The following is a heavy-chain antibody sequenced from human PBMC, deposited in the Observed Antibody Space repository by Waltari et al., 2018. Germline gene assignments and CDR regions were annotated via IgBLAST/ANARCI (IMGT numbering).Heavy chain of an antibody. CDR2: IQEDGGTK. V-gene: IGHV3-7*01. D-gene: IGHD6-19*01. CDR3: ATNDGWSPGGNY. J-gene: IGHJ4*02. CDR1: GFTFSDYW. Sequence: EVHLVESGGGLVQPGGSLRLSCVASGFTFSDYWMSWVRQAPGKGVECLGNIQEDGGTKNYVDSVKGRFTISRDNAKNSLYLQMNSLRAEDTAVYYCATNDGWSPGGNYWGQGTLVTVSS.